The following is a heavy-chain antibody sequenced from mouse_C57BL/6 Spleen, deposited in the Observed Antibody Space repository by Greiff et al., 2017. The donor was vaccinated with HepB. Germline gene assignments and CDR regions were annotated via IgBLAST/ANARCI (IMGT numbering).Heavy chain of an antibody. Sequence: EVMLVESGGGLVQPKGSLKLSCAASGFSFNTYAMNWVRQAPGKGLEWVARIRSKSNNYATYYADSVKDRFTISRDDSESMLYLQMNNLKTEDTAMYYCVYYSNYDAMDYWGQGTSVTVSS. V-gene: IGHV10-1*01. D-gene: IGHD2-5*01. J-gene: IGHJ4*01. CDR3: VYYSNYDAMDY. CDR2: IRSKSNNYAT. CDR1: GFSFNTYA.